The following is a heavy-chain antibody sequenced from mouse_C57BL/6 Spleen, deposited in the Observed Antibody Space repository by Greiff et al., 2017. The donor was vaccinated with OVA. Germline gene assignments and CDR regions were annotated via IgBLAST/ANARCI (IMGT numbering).Heavy chain of an antibody. D-gene: IGHD2-2*01. V-gene: IGHV7-1*01. CDR2: SRNKANDYTT. CDR3: ARDGLGYMGDAMDY. J-gene: IGHJ4*01. Sequence: EVMLVESGGGLVQSGRSLRLSCATSGFTFSDLYMKWVRQAPGKGLEWIAASRNKANDYTTEYSASVKGRFIVSRDTSQSILYLQMNALRAEDTAMYYCARDGLGYMGDAMDYWGQGTSVTVSS. CDR1: GFTFSDLY.